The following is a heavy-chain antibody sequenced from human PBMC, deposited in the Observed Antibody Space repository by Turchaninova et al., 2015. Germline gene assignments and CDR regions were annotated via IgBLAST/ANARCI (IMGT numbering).Heavy chain of an antibody. V-gene: IGHV4-39*01. J-gene: IGHJ6*03. Sequence: QLQLQESGPGLVKPSETLSLHCTVSGGSISSSSNYWGWIRQPPGKGVEWIGRIYYSGTTYDNPSLKSRVTISVDRSKNQFSLKLSSVTAADTAVYYCARIPEYYYMDVWGKGTTVTVSS. CDR3: ARIPEYYYMDV. CDR2: IYYSGTT. CDR1: GGSISSSSNY. D-gene: IGHD2-21*01.